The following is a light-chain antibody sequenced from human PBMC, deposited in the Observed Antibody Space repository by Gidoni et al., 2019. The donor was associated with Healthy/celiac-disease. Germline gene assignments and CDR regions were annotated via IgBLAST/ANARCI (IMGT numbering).Light chain of an antibody. Sequence: EIVLTQSPGTLSLSPGERATLSCRASQSVSSSYLAWYQQKPGQAPRLLIYGASSRATGIPDRFSGSGSGPDFTLTILRLEPEDFAVYYCQQYGSSPPKITFGGGTKVEIK. CDR2: GAS. CDR3: QQYGSSPPKIT. V-gene: IGKV3-20*01. J-gene: IGKJ4*01. CDR1: QSVSSSY.